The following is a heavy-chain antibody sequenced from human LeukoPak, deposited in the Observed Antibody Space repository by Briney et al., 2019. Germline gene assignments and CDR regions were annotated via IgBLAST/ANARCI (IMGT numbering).Heavy chain of an antibody. CDR3: ARDRNSLGIAGTGIGWFDP. D-gene: IGHD6-13*01. Sequence: GRSLRLSCAASGFTFSSYAMHWVRRAPGKGLEWVAVISYDGSNKYYADSVKGRFTISRDNSKNTLYLQMNSLRAEDTAVYYCARDRNSLGIAGTGIGWFDPWGQGTLVTVSS. J-gene: IGHJ5*02. CDR2: ISYDGSNK. V-gene: IGHV3-30-3*01. CDR1: GFTFSSYA.